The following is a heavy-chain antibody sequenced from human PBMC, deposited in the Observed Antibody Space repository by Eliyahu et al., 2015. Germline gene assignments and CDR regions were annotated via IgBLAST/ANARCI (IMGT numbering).Heavy chain of an antibody. V-gene: IGHV3-21*01. J-gene: IGHJ6*02. D-gene: IGHD4-17*01. CDR2: ISSSSSYI. CDR1: GFTFSSYS. CDR3: ARDYGDYEGGMDV. Sequence: EVQLVESGGGLVKPGGSLRLSCAASGFTFSSYSMNWGRPGPGKGLEGVSSISSSSSYIYYADSVKGRFTISRDNAKNSLYLQMNSLRAEDTAVYYCARDYGDYEGGMDVWGQGTTVTVSS.